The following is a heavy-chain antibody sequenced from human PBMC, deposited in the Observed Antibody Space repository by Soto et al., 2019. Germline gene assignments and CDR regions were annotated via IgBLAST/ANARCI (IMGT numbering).Heavy chain of an antibody. CDR2: ITPVFGTP. CDR1: GGTFSSYR. V-gene: IGHV1-69*06. Sequence: QVQLVQSGAEVKKPGSSVKVSCKVSGGTFSSYRFSWVRQAPGQGLKWMGGITPVFGTPDYAQKFQGRVTVTADRSTNTAYMELSRLTSEDTAVYYCARDLPSLEVPSYGMDVWGQGTTVTVSS. CDR3: ARDLPSLEVPSYGMDV. J-gene: IGHJ6*02.